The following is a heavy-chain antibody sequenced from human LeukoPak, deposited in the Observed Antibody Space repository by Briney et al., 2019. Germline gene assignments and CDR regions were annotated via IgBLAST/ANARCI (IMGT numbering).Heavy chain of an antibody. CDR1: GGTFSSYA. Sequence: ASVKVSCKASGGTFSSYAISWVRQAPGQGLEWMGGIIPIFGTANYAQKFQGRVTITADESTSTAYMELSSLRSEDTAVYYCARECGDEKYSSSWSRDDAFDIWGQGTMVTVSS. D-gene: IGHD6-13*01. J-gene: IGHJ3*02. CDR2: IIPIFGTA. CDR3: ARECGDEKYSSSWSRDDAFDI. V-gene: IGHV1-69*13.